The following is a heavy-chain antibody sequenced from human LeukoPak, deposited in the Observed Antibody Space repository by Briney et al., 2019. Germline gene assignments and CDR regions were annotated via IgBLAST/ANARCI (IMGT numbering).Heavy chain of an antibody. J-gene: IGHJ6*03. V-gene: IGHV4-30-4*08. CDR1: GGSISSGDYY. Sequence: TSQTLSLTCTVSGGSISSGDYYWSWIRQPPGKGLEWIGYIYYSGSTYYNPSLKSRVTISVDTSKNQFSLKLSSVTAADTAVYYYARANYDFWSGYSNLRYYYYYMDVWGKGTTVTVSS. CDR3: ARANYDFWSGYSNLRYYYYYMDV. D-gene: IGHD3-3*01. CDR2: IYYSGST.